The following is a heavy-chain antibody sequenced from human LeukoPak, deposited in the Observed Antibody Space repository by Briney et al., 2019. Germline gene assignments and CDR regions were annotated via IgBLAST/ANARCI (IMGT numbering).Heavy chain of an antibody. D-gene: IGHD1-26*01. CDR3: ARDLSNRGSYWD. J-gene: IGHJ4*02. V-gene: IGHV3-74*01. CDR1: GFTFSSNW. Sequence: PGGYLRRYGAASGFTFSSNWMHWVRQAPGQGLVWVSRINSDGSSTSYADSVKGRFTISRDNAKNTLYLQMNSLRAEDTAVYYCARDLSNRGSYWDWGQGTLVTVSS. CDR2: INSDGSST.